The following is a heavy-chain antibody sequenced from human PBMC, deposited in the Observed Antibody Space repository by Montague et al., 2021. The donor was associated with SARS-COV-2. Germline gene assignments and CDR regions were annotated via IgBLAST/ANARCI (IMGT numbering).Heavy chain of an antibody. CDR1: GFSPSTSGMC. V-gene: IGHV2-70*11. CDR3: ARILVAAAGSPFDP. J-gene: IGHJ5*02. Sequence: PALVKPTQTLTLTCTFSGFSPSTSGMCVSWIRQPPGKALEWLARIDWDDGKYYSTSLKTRLTISKDTSKNQVVLTMTNMDPVDTATYYCARILVAAAGSPFDPWGQGTLVTVSS. CDR2: IDWDDGK. D-gene: IGHD6-13*01.